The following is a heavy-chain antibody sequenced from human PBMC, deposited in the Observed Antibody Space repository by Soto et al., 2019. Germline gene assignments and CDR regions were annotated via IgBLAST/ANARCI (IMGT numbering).Heavy chain of an antibody. J-gene: IGHJ3*02. CDR1: GYTFTSYG. D-gene: IGHD2-8*01. CDR3: ARVRSQYCTNGVCYTPQRTAFDI. CDR2: ISAYNGNT. Sequence: ASVKVSCKASGYTFTSYGISWVRQAPGQGLEWMGWISAYNGNTNYAQKLQGRVTMTTDTSTSTAYMELRSLRSDDTAVYYCARVRSQYCTNGVCYTPQRTAFDIWGQGTMVTVSS. V-gene: IGHV1-18*01.